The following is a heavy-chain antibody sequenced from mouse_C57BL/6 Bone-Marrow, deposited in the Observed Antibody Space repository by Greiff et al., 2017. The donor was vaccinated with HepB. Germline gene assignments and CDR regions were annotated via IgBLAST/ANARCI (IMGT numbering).Heavy chain of an antibody. CDR2: IRSKSNNYAT. CDR1: GFSFNTYA. CDR3: VRHCLGFAY. Sequence: EVQGVESGGGLVQPKGSLKLSCAASGFSFNTYAMNWVRQAPGKGLEWVARIRSKSNNYATYYADSVKDRFTISRDDSESMLYLQMNNLKTEDTAMYYCVRHCLGFAYWGQGTLVTVSA. V-gene: IGHV10-1*01. J-gene: IGHJ3*01.